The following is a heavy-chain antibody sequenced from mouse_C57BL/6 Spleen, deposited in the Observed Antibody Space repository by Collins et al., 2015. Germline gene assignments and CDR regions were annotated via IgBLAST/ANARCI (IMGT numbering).Heavy chain of an antibody. CDR2: IDPENGDT. J-gene: IGHJ1*03. Sequence: EVQLLQSGAELVRPGASVKLSCTPSGSNIKDDYMHWVNQRPEQGLEWIGWIDPENGDTEYASKFQGKATITTDTSSNTAYLQLSSLTSEDTAVYYCTSYYVWGTGTTVTVSS. V-gene: IGHV14-4*01. D-gene: IGHD1-1*01. CDR1: GSNIKDDY. CDR3: TSYYV.